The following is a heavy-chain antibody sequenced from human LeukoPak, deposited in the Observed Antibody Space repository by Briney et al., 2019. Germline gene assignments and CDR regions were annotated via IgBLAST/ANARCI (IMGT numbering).Heavy chain of an antibody. CDR3: ARVPAYDRIYYYYYMDV. CDR1: GYTFTTSG. J-gene: IGHJ6*03. CDR2: ISPYNGNT. Sequence: ASVKVSCKASGYTFTTSGISWVRQAPGQGLEWMGWISPYNGNTNYAQNLQGRVTMTTDTPTETAYMELRSLRSDDTAVYFCARVPAYDRIYYYYYMDVWGEGTTVTISS. V-gene: IGHV1-18*01. D-gene: IGHD5-12*01.